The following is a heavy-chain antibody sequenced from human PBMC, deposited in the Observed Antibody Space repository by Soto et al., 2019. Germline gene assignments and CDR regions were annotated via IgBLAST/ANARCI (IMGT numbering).Heavy chain of an antibody. Sequence: QVQLQESGPGLVKPSQTLSLTCTVSGGSISSGDYYWSWIRQPPGKGLEWIGYIYYSGSTYYNPSLKSRVTISVDTSKNQFSLKLSSVTAADTAVYYSARGSRDFRSDDYGDYFGVGFDYWGQGTLVTVSS. CDR3: ARGSRDFRSDDYGDYFGVGFDY. V-gene: IGHV4-30-4*01. D-gene: IGHD4-17*01. CDR1: GGSISSGDYY. J-gene: IGHJ4*02. CDR2: IYYSGST.